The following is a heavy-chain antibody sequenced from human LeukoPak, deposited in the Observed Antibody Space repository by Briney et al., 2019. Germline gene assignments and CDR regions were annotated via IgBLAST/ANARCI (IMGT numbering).Heavy chain of an antibody. J-gene: IGHJ3*02. CDR3: ARDLVNIVVVPAANHAFDI. Sequence: PSETLSLTCAVYGGSFSGYYWSWIRQPPGKGLEWIGEINHSGSTNYNPSLKSRVTISVDTSKNQFSLKLSSVTAADTAVYYCARDLVNIVVVPAANHAFDIWGQGTMVTVSS. D-gene: IGHD2-2*01. CDR1: GGSFSGYY. CDR2: INHSGST. V-gene: IGHV4-34*01.